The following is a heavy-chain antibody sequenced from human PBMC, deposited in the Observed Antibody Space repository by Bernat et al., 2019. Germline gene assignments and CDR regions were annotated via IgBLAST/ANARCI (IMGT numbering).Heavy chain of an antibody. J-gene: IGHJ6*03. CDR3: ARGTSTSAPYMDV. V-gene: IGHV3-23*01. Sequence: EVQLLESGGGLVQPGGSLRLSCAASGFTFRNYAMSWVRQAPGKGLGWVSAIGNSGASTYYADSVKGRFTISRDNSKNTLYLEMNSLRAEDTAVYYCARGTSTSAPYMDVWGKGTTVTVSS. CDR2: IGNSGAST. CDR1: GFTFRNYA.